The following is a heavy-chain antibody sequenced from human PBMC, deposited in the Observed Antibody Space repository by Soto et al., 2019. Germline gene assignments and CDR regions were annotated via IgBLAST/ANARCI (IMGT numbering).Heavy chain of an antibody. V-gene: IGHV5-51*01. Sequence: GESLKISCKGSGYSFTSYWIGWVRQMPGKGLEWMGIIYPGDSDTRYSPSFQGQVTISADKSISTAYLQWSSLKASDTAMYYCASGVSTIAAAGTPFDYWGQGTLVTVSS. D-gene: IGHD6-13*01. CDR3: ASGVSTIAAAGTPFDY. CDR1: GYSFTSYW. CDR2: IYPGDSDT. J-gene: IGHJ4*02.